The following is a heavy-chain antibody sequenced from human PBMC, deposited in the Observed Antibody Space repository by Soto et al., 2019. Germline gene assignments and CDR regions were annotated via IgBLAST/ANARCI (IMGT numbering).Heavy chain of an antibody. J-gene: IGHJ6*02. CDR2: IYYSGST. D-gene: IGHD3-10*01. CDR3: ARMRKGFGEFYYYYYGMDV. V-gene: IGHV4-31*03. CDR1: GGSISSGGYY. Sequence: KTSETLSLTCTVSGGSISSGGYYWSWIRQHPGKGLEWIGYIYYSGSTYYNPSLKSRVTISVDTSKNQFSLKLSSVTAADTAVYYCARMRKGFGEFYYYYYGMDVWGQGTTVTVSS.